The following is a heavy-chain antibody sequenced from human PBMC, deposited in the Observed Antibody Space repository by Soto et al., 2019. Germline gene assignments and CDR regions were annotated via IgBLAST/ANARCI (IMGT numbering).Heavy chain of an antibody. CDR2: INPYGGST. V-gene: IGHV1-46*01. CDR3: ARDLLRADS. D-gene: IGHD2-8*01. J-gene: IGHJ4*02. CDR1: GYIFANYY. Sequence: QVQLVQSGAEVKEPGASVKVLCKASGYIFANYYMHWVRQAPGQGLEWMAIINPYGGSTNYAQNFQGRLTLISDTSTSTVYMELSSLRSEDTAVYYCARDLLRADSWGQGTLVTVSS.